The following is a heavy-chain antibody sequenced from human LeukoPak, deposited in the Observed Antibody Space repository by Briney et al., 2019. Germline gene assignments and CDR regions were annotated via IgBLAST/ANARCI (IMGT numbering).Heavy chain of an antibody. D-gene: IGHD2-21*02. Sequence: GGSLRLSCAASGFTFSSYGMHWVRQAPGKGLEWVAFIRYDGSNKYYADSVKGRFTISRDNAKNSLYLQMNSLRAEDTAVYYCARDGLLGGDVTWDPWGQGTLVTVSS. V-gene: IGHV3-30*02. CDR3: ARDGLLGGDVTWDP. CDR1: GFTFSSYG. J-gene: IGHJ5*02. CDR2: IRYDGSNK.